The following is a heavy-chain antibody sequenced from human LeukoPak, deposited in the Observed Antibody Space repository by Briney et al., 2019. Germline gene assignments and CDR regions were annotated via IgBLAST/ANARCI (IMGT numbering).Heavy chain of an antibody. Sequence: SQTPSLTCTVSGGSISSGSYYWSWIRQPAGKGLEWIGRIYTSVSTNYNPSLKSRVTISVDTTKIQFSLKLSSVTAADTAVYYCARDRTLPHYDILTGYPNWFDPWGQGTLVTVSS. CDR3: ARDRTLPHYDILTGYPNWFDP. J-gene: IGHJ5*02. CDR2: IYTSVST. CDR1: GGSISSGSYY. V-gene: IGHV4-61*02. D-gene: IGHD3-9*01.